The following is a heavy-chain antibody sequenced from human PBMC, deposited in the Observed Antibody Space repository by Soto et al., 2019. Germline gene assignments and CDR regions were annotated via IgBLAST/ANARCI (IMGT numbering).Heavy chain of an antibody. CDR3: GREGGRSWSDPGFTFDY. CDR1: GYTFTSYG. V-gene: IGHV1-18*01. Sequence: ASVKVSCKASGYTFTSYGISWVRQAPGQGLEWMGWISAYNGHTDYAQQLQGRVTMTTDTSTNTAYMELRSLTSDDTAVYYCGREGGRSWSDPGFTFDYWGQGTLVTV. D-gene: IGHD6-13*01. CDR2: ISAYNGHT. J-gene: IGHJ4*02.